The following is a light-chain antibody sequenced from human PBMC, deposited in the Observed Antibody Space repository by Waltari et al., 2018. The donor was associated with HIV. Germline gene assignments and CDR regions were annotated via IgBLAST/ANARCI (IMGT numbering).Light chain of an antibody. CDR1: NIGGKL. CDR2: DDS. Sequence: SYALTQPPSVSVAPGKTARITCGGDNIGGKLVHWYQQKPGQAPVLVICDDSDRPSGIPERFSGSNSGNTASLTISGLQAEDEADYYCCSYAGSSTLLFGGGTKVTVL. CDR3: CSYAGSSTLL. J-gene: IGLJ3*02. V-gene: IGLV3-21*01.